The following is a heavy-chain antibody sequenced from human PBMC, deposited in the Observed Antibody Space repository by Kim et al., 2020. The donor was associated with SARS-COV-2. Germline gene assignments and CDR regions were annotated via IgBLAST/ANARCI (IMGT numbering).Heavy chain of an antibody. D-gene: IGHD2-15*01. Sequence: SVKVSCKASGGTFSSYAISWVRQAPGQGLEWMGGIIPIFGTANYAQKFQGRVTITADESTSTAYMELSSLRSEDTAVYYCARGYCSGGSCYTYGMDVWGQGTTVTVSS. CDR1: GGTFSSYA. CDR2: IIPIFGTA. J-gene: IGHJ6*02. CDR3: ARGYCSGGSCYTYGMDV. V-gene: IGHV1-69*13.